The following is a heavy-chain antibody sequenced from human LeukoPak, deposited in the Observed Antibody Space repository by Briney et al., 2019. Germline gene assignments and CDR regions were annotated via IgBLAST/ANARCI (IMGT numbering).Heavy chain of an antibody. D-gene: IGHD2-15*01. Sequence: PSETLSLTCTVSGGSISSGGYYWSWIRQHPGKGLEWIGYICYSGSTYYNPSLKSRVTISVDTSKNQFSLKLSSVTAADTAVYYCARGRGYCSGGSCYGNWFDPWGQGTLVTVSS. CDR2: ICYSGST. V-gene: IGHV4-31*03. CDR3: ARGRGYCSGGSCYGNWFDP. J-gene: IGHJ5*02. CDR1: GGSISSGGYY.